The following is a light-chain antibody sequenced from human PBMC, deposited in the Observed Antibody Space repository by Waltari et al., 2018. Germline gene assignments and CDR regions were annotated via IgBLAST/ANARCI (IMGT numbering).Light chain of an antibody. V-gene: IGLV7-46*01. Sequence: QAVVTQEPSLTVSPGGTVTLTCGSSTGAVTSGHYPYWFQQKPGQAPKTRIYDTNNKHPWTPDRFSGSLLEGKAALTLSGAQPEDEAEYYCLLSYSGARVFGGGAKLTVL. CDR3: LLSYSGARV. CDR2: DTN. CDR1: TGAVTSGHY. J-gene: IGLJ3*02.